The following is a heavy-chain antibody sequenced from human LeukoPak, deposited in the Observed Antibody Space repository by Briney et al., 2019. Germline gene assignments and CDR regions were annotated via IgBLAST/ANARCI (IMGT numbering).Heavy chain of an antibody. Sequence: ASVKVSCKASGYIFISYGITWVRQAPGQGLEWMGWISAYNGNINYAQKFRGRVTMTTDTSTSTAYMELRSLRSDDTAVYYCARVQRTVTTIDPWGQGTLVTVSS. CDR2: ISAYNGNI. D-gene: IGHD4-17*01. CDR1: GYIFISYG. J-gene: IGHJ5*02. CDR3: ARVQRTVTTIDP. V-gene: IGHV1-18*01.